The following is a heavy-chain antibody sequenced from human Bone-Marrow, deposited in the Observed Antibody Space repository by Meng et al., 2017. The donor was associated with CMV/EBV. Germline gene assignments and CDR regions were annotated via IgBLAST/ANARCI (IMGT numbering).Heavy chain of an antibody. CDR3: ARGDFWSGHPEMVMVDF. V-gene: IGHV1-69*05. CDR1: RGTFSSYV. CDR2: IPLFGEA. J-gene: IGHJ3*01. D-gene: IGHD3-3*01. Sequence: SVKVSCKPSRGTFSSYVISWVRQVPGEGLEWMGGIPLFGEAKSAKKFQRRLTTTTDESMSTAYMELSSLRSDDTAVYYCARGDFWSGHPEMVMVDFWGRGTMVTVSS.